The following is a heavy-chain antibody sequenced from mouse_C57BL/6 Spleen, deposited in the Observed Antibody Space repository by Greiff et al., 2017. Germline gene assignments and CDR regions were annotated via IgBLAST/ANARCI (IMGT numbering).Heavy chain of an antibody. CDR2: INPNNGGT. Sequence: VQLKESGPELVKPGASVKMSCKASGYTFTDYNMHWVKQSHGKSLEWIGYINPNNGGTSYNQKFKGKATLTVNKSSSTAYMELRSLTSEDSAVYYCARAGNYFDYWGQGTTLTVSS. CDR3: ARAGNYFDY. V-gene: IGHV1-22*01. J-gene: IGHJ2*01. CDR1: GYTFTDYN.